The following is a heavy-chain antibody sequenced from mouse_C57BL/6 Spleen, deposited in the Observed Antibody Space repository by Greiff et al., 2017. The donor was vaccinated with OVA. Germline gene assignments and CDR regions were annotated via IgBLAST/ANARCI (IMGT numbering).Heavy chain of an antibody. D-gene: IGHD2-2*01. CDR1: GYTFTSYW. J-gene: IGHJ4*01. Sequence: VQLQQPGAELVRPGSSVKLSCKASGYTFTSYWMHWVKQRPIQGLEWIGNIDPSDSETHYNQKFKDKATLTVDKSSSTAYMQLSSLTSEDSAVYYGARVDDGYDGAKDYWGQGTSVTVSS. V-gene: IGHV1-52*01. CDR2: IDPSDSET. CDR3: ARVDDGYDGAKDY.